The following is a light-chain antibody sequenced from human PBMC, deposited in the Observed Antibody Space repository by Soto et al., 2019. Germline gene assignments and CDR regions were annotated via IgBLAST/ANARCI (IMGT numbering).Light chain of an antibody. J-gene: IGKJ1*01. CDR2: GAS. V-gene: IGKV3D-15*01. Sequence: TQSPGTLSSSPGERATLSCRASQAVSSNYLAWYQQKPGQAPRLLISGASGRATGVPDRFSGSGSGTECNLTISSLQCEDSAIYYCHQYNDWPWTVGQGTNVDIK. CDR3: HQYNDWPWT. CDR1: QAVSSN.